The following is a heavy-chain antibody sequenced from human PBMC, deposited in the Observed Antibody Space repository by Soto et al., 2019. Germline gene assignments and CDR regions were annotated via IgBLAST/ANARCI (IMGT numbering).Heavy chain of an antibody. V-gene: IGHV4-4*07. D-gene: IGHD3-10*01. CDR2: IFSTGST. CDR3: AREASGFDF. Sequence: KTSETLSLTCTVSGGSISNYYWAWIRQPAGKGLEWLGRIFSTGSTNFNPSLERRVSMSVDTSKNQFSLTLRSMTAADTAVYYCAREASGFDFWGQGTLVTVSS. J-gene: IGHJ4*02. CDR1: GGSISNYY.